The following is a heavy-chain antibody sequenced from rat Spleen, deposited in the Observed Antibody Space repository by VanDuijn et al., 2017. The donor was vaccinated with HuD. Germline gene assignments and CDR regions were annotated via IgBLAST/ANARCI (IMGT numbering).Heavy chain of an antibody. V-gene: IGHV5-31*01. CDR2: ITNTGGTS. CDR1: GFTLSSFA. J-gene: IGHJ2*01. CDR3: TRGTYFRH. Sequence: EAQLVESGGGLVQPGRSLKLSGAASGFTLSSFAMAWIRQAPGKGLEWVASITNTGGTSYYLGSVKGRFTISRDNAKSTLHLQMDSLRSGDTATYFCTRGTYFRHWGQGVMVTVAS. D-gene: IGHD4-6*01.